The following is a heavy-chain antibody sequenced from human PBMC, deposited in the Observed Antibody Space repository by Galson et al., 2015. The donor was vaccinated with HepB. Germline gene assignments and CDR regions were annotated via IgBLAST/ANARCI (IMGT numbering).Heavy chain of an antibody. D-gene: IGHD3-10*01. V-gene: IGHV4-59*01. CDR3: ARTNGTPGFGEPLSGFGMDV. J-gene: IGHJ6*02. CDR2: IYYSGST. CDR1: GGSISSYY. Sequence: SETLSLTCTVSGGSISSYYWSWIRQPPGKGLEWIGYIYYSGSTNYNPSLKSRVTISVDTSKNQFSLKLSSVTAADTAVCYCARTNGTPGFGEPLSGFGMDVWGQGTTVTVSS.